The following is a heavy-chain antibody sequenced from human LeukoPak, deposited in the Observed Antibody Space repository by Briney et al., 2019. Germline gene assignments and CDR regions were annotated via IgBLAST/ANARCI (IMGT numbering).Heavy chain of an antibody. CDR2: TSYDGSNK. V-gene: IGHV3-30*18. D-gene: IGHD1-26*01. J-gene: IGHJ6*02. CDR1: GFTFSSFS. CDR3: AKGRVGANGYYYYGMDV. Sequence: RSLRLSCAATGFTFSSFSMHWVRQAPGKGLEWVAVTSYDGSNKYYADSVKGRFTISRDNSKNTLYLQMNSLRTEDTAVYYCAKGRVGANGYYYYGMDVWGQGTTVTVSS.